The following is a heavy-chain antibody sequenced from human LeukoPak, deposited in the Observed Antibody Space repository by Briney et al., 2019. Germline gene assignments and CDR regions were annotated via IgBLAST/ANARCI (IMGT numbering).Heavy chain of an antibody. CDR2: IYYSGST. J-gene: IGHJ3*02. CDR3: ARDAIGDGYNYAFDI. CDR1: GGSISSYY. Sequence: SETLSLTCTVSGGSISSYYWSWIRQPPGKGLEWIGYIYYSGSTNYNPSLKSRVTISVDTSKNQFSLKLSSVTAADTAVYYCARDAIGDGYNYAFDIWGQGTMVTVSS. V-gene: IGHV4-59*12. D-gene: IGHD5-24*01.